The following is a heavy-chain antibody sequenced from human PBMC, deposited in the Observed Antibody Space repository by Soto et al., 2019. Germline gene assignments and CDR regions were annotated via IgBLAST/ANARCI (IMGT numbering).Heavy chain of an antibody. V-gene: IGHV1-2*02. CDR1: GYTFTGYY. Sequence: ASVKVSCKASGYTFTGYYMHWVRQAPGQGLEWMGWINPNSGGTNYAQKFQGRVTMTRDTSISTAYMELSRLRSDDTAVYYCARASLVSGRYYYYGMDVWGQGTTVTVSS. D-gene: IGHD2-2*01. J-gene: IGHJ6*02. CDR3: ARASLVSGRYYYYGMDV. CDR2: INPNSGGT.